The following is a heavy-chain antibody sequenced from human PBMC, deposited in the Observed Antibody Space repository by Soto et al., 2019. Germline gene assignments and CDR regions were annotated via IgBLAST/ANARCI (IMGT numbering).Heavy chain of an antibody. CDR2: ISSSGSTI. CDR1: GFTFSSYE. J-gene: IGHJ6*02. Sequence: PGGSLRLSCAASGFTFSSYEMNWVRQSPGKGLEWVSYISSSGSTIYYADSVKGRFTISRDNAKNSLYLQMNSLRAEDTAVYYCARDGVVAARPYYGMDVWGQGTTVNRLL. V-gene: IGHV3-48*03. CDR3: ARDGVVAARPYYGMDV. D-gene: IGHD6-6*01.